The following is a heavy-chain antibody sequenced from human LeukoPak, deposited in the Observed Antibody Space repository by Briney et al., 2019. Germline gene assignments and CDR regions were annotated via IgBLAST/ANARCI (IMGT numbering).Heavy chain of an antibody. CDR2: IYPDDSTT. J-gene: IGHJ3*02. V-gene: IGHV5-51*01. D-gene: IGHD6-6*01. CDR3: AIEDSRPSSVHGLDAFDI. CDR1: GYAFHTYW. Sequence: RGESLKISCRGSGYAFHTYWIAWGRQMPGKGLEWMGVIYPDDSTTRYSPSFRGQVTISVDKSVSTAYLQWNSLKASDTALYFCAIEDSRPSSVHGLDAFDIWGQGTMVTVSS.